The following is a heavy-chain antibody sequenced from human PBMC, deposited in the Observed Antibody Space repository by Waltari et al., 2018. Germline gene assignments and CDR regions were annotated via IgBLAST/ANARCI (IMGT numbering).Heavy chain of an antibody. V-gene: IGHV3-30-3*01. CDR2: ISYDGSNK. J-gene: IGHJ4*02. Sequence: QVQLVESGGGVVQPGRSLRLSCAASGFTFSSYAMHWVRQAPGKGLEWVAVISYDGSNKYYADSVKGRFTISRDNSKNTLYLQMNSLRAEDTAVYYCARDEGTLRYFDLGYFDYWGQGTLVTVSS. CDR1: GFTFSSYA. D-gene: IGHD3-9*01. CDR3: ARDEGTLRYFDLGYFDY.